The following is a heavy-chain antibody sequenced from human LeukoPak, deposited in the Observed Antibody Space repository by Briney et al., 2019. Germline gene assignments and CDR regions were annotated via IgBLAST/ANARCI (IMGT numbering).Heavy chain of an antibody. D-gene: IGHD3-16*01. CDR3: ARGGRLYSYDY. V-gene: IGHV3-74*01. CDR2: INSDGSDT. CDR1: GFTFSSYW. J-gene: IGHJ4*02. Sequence: PGGSLRLSCAASGFTFSSYWMHWVRQALGKGLVWVSRINSDGSDTIYADSVKGRFTISRDNAKNTLYLQMNSLRAEDTAVYYCARGGRLYSYDYWGQGTLVTVSS.